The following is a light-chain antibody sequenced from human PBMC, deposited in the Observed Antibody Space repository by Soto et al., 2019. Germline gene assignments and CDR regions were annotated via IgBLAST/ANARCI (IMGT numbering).Light chain of an antibody. V-gene: IGLV2-14*01. CDR1: SSDIGGYIY. J-gene: IGLJ1*01. Sequence: QSALTQPASVSASPGQSITISCTGTSSDIGGYIYVSWYQHHPGKAPRLMIYEVSSRPSGVSNRFSGSKSGNTASLTISGLQAEDEAQYYCSSYTTMSTKVFGTGTKLTVL. CDR3: SSYTTMSTKV. CDR2: EVS.